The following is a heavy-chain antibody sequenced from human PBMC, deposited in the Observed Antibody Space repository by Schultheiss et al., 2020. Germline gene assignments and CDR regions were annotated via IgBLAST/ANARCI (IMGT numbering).Heavy chain of an antibody. CDR1: GFTFSSYA. CDR2: ISGSGGST. D-gene: IGHD6-19*01. J-gene: IGHJ2*01. Sequence: GGSLRLSCAASGFTFSSYAMSWVRQAPGKGLEWVSAISGSGGSTYYADSVKGRFTISRDNSKNTLYLQMNSLRAEDTAVYYCARTSIAVAGLLRRHWYFDLWGRGTLVTVSS. V-gene: IGHV3-23*01. CDR3: ARTSIAVAGLLRRHWYFDL.